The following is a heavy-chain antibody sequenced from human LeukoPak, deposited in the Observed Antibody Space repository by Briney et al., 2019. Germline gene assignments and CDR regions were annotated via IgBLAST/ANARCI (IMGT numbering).Heavy chain of an antibody. CDR2: INHSGST. V-gene: IGHV4-34*01. D-gene: IGHD3-10*01. CDR1: GGSFSGYY. CDR3: ARVTMVRGVIFDY. J-gene: IGHJ4*02. Sequence: SETLSLTCAVYGGSFSGYYWSWIRQPPGKGLEWIGEINHSGSTNYNPSLKSRVTISVDTSKNQFSLKLSSVTAADTAVYYCARVTMVRGVIFDYWGQGTLVTVSS.